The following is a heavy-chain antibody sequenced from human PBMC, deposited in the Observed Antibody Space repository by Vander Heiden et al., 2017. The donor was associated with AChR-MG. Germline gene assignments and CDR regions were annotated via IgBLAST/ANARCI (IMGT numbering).Heavy chain of an antibody. CDR3: AKNTKRGYSYGSNDY. J-gene: IGHJ4*02. CDR1: GFTFSSYA. CDR2: ISGSGGST. Sequence: EVQLLESGGGLVQPGGSLRLSCAASGFTFSSYAMSWVRQAPGKGLEWVSAISGSGGSTYYADAVKGRFTISRDNSKNTLYLQMNSLRDEDTAVYYCAKNTKRGYSYGSNDYWGQGNLVTVSS. D-gene: IGHD5-18*01. V-gene: IGHV3-23*01.